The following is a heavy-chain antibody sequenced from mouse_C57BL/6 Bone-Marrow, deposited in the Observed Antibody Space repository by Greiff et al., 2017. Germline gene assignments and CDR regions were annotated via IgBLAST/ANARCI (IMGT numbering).Heavy chain of an antibody. Sequence: EVQRVESEGGLVQPGSSMKLSCTASGFTFSDYYMAWVRQVPEKGLEWVANINYDGSSIYYLDSLKSRFIISRDNAKNILYLQMSSRKSEDTATYYCARDTDWYYFDYWGQGTTLTVSS. CDR1: GFTFSDYY. V-gene: IGHV5-16*01. CDR2: INYDGSSI. D-gene: IGHD1-1*01. CDR3: ARDTDWYYFDY. J-gene: IGHJ2*01.